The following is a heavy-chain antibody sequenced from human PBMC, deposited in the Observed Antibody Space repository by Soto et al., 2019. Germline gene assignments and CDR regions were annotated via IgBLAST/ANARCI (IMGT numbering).Heavy chain of an antibody. CDR1: GYTFTSYA. Sequence: ASVKVSCKASGYTFTSYAMHWVRQAPGQRLEWMGRINAGNGNTKYSQKFQGRVTITRDTSASTAYMELSSLRSEDTAVYYCAIVPGGPDGPGVYWCQGPLVTVSS. J-gene: IGHJ4*02. CDR2: INAGNGNT. CDR3: AIVPGGPDGPGVY. V-gene: IGHV1-3*01. D-gene: IGHD2-15*01.